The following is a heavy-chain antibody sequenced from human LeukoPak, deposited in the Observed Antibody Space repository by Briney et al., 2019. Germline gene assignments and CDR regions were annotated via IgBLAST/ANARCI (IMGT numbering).Heavy chain of an antibody. CDR2: MNQDGSRK. CDR1: GCTFSSSW. CDR3: TRDSQGSGTYSTDH. V-gene: IGHV3-7*01. J-gene: IGHJ4*02. Sequence: GGSLRLSCVASGCTFSSSWMSWVRQGPGKGPEWVANMNQDGSRKYYVDSVKGRFTISRDNAKNSLFLQMNGLRDEDTAVYYCTRDSQGSGTYSTDHWGQGTLVTVSS. D-gene: IGHD3-10*01.